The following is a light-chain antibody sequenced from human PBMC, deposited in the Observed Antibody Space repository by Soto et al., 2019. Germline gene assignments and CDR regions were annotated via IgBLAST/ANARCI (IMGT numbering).Light chain of an antibody. CDR1: SSDIGGYNS. CDR3: SSYTRGNTYV. V-gene: IGLV2-14*01. Sequence: QSVLTQPASVSGSPGQSITISCTGTSSDIGGYNSVSWYQQHPRKAPKLMIYEVTNRPSGISNRLSGSKSGNTAPLTISGLQAEDEADYYCSSYTRGNTYVFGTGTKVTVL. J-gene: IGLJ1*01. CDR2: EVT.